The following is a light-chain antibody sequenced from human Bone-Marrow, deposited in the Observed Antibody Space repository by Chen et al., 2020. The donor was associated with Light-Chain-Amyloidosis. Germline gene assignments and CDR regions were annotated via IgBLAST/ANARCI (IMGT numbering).Light chain of an antibody. Sequence: QSALTQPASVSGSPGQSITISCPGTSSDVGGDKHVSWYQQHPDKAPKLMIYEVTNRPSWVPDRFADSKSDNTASLTISGLQTEDEADYFCSSYTITNTLVFGSGTRVTVL. CDR1: SSDVGGDKH. CDR3: SSYTITNTLV. V-gene: IGLV2-14*01. J-gene: IGLJ1*01. CDR2: EVT.